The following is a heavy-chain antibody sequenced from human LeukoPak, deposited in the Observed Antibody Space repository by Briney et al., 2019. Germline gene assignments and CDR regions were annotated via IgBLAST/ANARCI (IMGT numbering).Heavy chain of an antibody. Sequence: PGGSLRLSCAASGFTFSSYWMNWVRQVPGKGLVWVSRIASDGNNRDYADSVKGRFTISRDNAKNSVYLQMDSLRVEDTAVYYCTRDYRGKDVWGRGTTVTVSS. CDR3: TRDYRGKDV. V-gene: IGHV3-74*01. D-gene: IGHD3-16*02. J-gene: IGHJ6*02. CDR1: GFTFSSYW. CDR2: IASDGNNR.